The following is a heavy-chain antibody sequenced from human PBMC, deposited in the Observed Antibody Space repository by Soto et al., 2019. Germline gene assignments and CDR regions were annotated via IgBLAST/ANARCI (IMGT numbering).Heavy chain of an antibody. CDR3: ARHTNGYNPLDY. CDR1: GYTFSTYW. Sequence: GESLKISCEGSGYTFSTYWIGWVRQIPGEGLEWMGIIHPGSSDARYSPSFQGQVTISADTSINTAYLQWRSLKASDTAFYYCARHTNGYNPLDYWGQGTLVTVSS. J-gene: IGHJ4*02. CDR2: IHPGSSDA. V-gene: IGHV5-51*01. D-gene: IGHD5-12*01.